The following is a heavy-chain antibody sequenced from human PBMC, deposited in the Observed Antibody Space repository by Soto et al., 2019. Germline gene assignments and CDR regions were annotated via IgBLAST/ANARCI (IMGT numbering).Heavy chain of an antibody. CDR2: IYHSGST. CDR3: VRVPDY. V-gene: IGHV4-30-2*01. J-gene: IGHJ4*02. CDR1: GGSISRGGYS. Sequence: SETLSLTCAVSGGSISRGGYSWSWIRQPPGKGLEWIGYIYHSGSTYYNPSLKSRVTISVDRSKNQFSLKLSSVTAADTAVYYCVRVPDYWGQGTLVTVSS.